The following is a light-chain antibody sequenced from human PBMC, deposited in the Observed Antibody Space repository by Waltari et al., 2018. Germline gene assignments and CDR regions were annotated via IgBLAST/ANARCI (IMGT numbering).Light chain of an antibody. Sequence: QSALTQPASVSGSPGQSITISCTGTSNDIGISGLFSWYQKHPDKAPQLIIFEVAKRPSGVSTRFYGSKSGNTAALTISGLQSEDEADYYCCSYVPGSTSWIFGGGTKVTVL. CDR2: EVA. J-gene: IGLJ2*01. CDR3: CSYVPGSTSWI. CDR1: SNDIGISGL. V-gene: IGLV2-23*02.